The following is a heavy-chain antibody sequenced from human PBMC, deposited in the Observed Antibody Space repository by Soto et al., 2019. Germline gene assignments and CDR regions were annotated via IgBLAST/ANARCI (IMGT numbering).Heavy chain of an antibody. J-gene: IGHJ6*03. CDR2: IYYSGST. D-gene: IGHD4-4*01. CDR1: GGSISSGGYY. CDR3: ARELQYSDYYMDV. Sequence: SETLSLTCTVSGGSISSGGYYWSWIRQHPGKGLEWIGYIYYSGSTYYNPSLKSRVTISVDTSKNQFSLKLSSVTAADTAVYYCARELQYSDYYMDVWGKGTTVTVSS. V-gene: IGHV4-31*03.